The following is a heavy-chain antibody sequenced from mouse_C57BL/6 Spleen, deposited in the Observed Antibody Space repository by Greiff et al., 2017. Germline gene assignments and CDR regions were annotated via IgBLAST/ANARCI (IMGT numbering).Heavy chain of an antibody. Sequence: QVHVKQPGAELVRPGSSVKLSCKASGYTFTSYWMHWVKQRPIQGLEWIGNIDPSDSETPYNQKFKDKATLTVDKSSSTAYMQLSSLTSEGSAVYYCARRNWGDAMDYWGQGTSVTVSS. CDR3: ARRNWGDAMDY. D-gene: IGHD4-1*01. CDR1: GYTFTSYW. CDR2: IDPSDSET. J-gene: IGHJ4*01. V-gene: IGHV1-52*01.